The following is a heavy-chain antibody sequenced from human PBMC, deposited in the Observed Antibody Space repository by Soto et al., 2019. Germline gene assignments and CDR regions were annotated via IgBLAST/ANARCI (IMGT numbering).Heavy chain of an antibody. CDR1: GDTFTFYS. D-gene: IGHD3-10*01. V-gene: IGHV1-69*02. J-gene: IGHJ4*02. CDR2: INPILSMS. CDR3: ASSYGSGYRAFDY. Sequence: QVQLVQSGAEVKKPGSSVRVSCKASGDTFTFYSINWVRQAPGLGLEWIGRINPILSMSNYAQRFQGRVTMTADKSTSTACMELSSLRSEDTAMYYCASSYGSGYRAFDYWGQGALVTVSS.